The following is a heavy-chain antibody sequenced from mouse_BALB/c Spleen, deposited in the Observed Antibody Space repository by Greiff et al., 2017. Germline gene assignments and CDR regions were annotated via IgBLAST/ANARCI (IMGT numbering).Heavy chain of an antibody. Sequence: EVQLQESGPSLVKPSQTLSLTCSVTGDSITSGYWNWIRKFPGNKLEYMGYISYSGSTYYNPSLKRRISITRDTSQNQYYLQLNSVTTEDTATYYCARSLASWGYFDVWGAGTTVTVSS. CDR2: ISYSGST. D-gene: IGHD4-1*01. CDR3: ARSLASWGYFDV. J-gene: IGHJ1*01. CDR1: GDSITSGY. V-gene: IGHV3-8*02.